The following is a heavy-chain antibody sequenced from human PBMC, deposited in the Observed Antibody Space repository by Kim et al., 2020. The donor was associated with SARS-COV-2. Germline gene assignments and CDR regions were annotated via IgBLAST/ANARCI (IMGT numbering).Heavy chain of an antibody. J-gene: IGHJ4*02. V-gene: IGHV4-31*02. CDR3: ASYCGGDCYEYYFDY. Sequence: SLRRRVTISVDTSKIQFSLKLGSVTAADTAVYYCASYCGGDCYEYYFDYWGQGTLVTVSS. D-gene: IGHD2-21*01.